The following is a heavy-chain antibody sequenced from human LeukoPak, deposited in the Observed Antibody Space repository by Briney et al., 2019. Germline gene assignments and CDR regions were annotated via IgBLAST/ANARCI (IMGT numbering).Heavy chain of an antibody. D-gene: IGHD6-19*01. V-gene: IGHV4-59*08. Sequence: SETLSLTCTVSGGSISSYYWSWFRQPPGKGLEWIGSFYNSGSTSYNPSLTSRVTISLDTSKNLFSLRLTSVTAADTAVCYCASTQQWLASYYWGQGALVTVSS. CDR2: FYNSGST. CDR1: GGSISSYY. J-gene: IGHJ4*02. CDR3: ASTQQWLASYY.